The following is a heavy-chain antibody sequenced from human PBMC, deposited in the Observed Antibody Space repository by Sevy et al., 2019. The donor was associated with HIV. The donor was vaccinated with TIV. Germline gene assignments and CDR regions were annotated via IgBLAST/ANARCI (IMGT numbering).Heavy chain of an antibody. CDR3: AKDGGGSGYYYYGMDV. V-gene: IGHV3-30*18. D-gene: IGHD3-10*01. J-gene: IGHJ6*02. Sequence: GGSLRLSCAASGFTFSTYDIHWVRQAPGKGLEWVAIISYDGNYREYADSVKGRFTISRDNSKNTLYLQMNSLRAEDTAVYYCAKDGGGSGYYYYGMDVWGQGTTVTVSS. CDR1: GFTFSTYD. CDR2: ISYDGNYR.